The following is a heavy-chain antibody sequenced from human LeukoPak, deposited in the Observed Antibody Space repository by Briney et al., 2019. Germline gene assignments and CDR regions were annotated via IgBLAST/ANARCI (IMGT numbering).Heavy chain of an antibody. J-gene: IGHJ1*01. Sequence: SETLSLTCTVSGGSISSSSYYWGWIRQPPGKGLEWIGSIYYSGSTYYNPSLKSRVTISVDTSKNQFSLKLSSVTAADTAVYYCARGDSSSWEVTEYFQHWGQGTLVTVSS. D-gene: IGHD6-13*01. CDR2: IYYSGST. V-gene: IGHV4-39*07. CDR3: ARGDSSSWEVTEYFQH. CDR1: GGSISSSSYY.